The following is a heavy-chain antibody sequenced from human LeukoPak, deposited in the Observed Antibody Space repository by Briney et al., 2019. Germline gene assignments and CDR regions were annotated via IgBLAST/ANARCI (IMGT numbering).Heavy chain of an antibody. V-gene: IGHV3-33*01. CDR2: IWYDGSNK. D-gene: IGHD6-13*01. J-gene: IGHJ4*02. Sequence: GGSLRLSCAASGFTFSSYGMHWVRQAPGKGLEWVAVIWYDGSNKYYADSVKGRFTISRDNSKDTLYLQMNSLRAEDTAVYYCARDGGQQLDTPISHFDYWGQGTLVTVSS. CDR3: ARDGGQQLDTPISHFDY. CDR1: GFTFSSYG.